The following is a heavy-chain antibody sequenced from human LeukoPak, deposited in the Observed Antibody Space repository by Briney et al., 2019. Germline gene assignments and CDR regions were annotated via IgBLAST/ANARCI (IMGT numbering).Heavy chain of an antibody. Sequence: SETLSLTCTVSGGSISSYYWSWIRQPPGRGLEWIGYIYYSGNTNYNPSLKSRVTISIDTSKNQFSLRLSSVTAADTAVYYCARVDWVDSYSFDYWGQGTLVTVSS. J-gene: IGHJ4*02. CDR1: GGSISSYY. D-gene: IGHD5-24*01. CDR3: ARVDWVDSYSFDY. V-gene: IGHV4-59*01. CDR2: IYYSGNT.